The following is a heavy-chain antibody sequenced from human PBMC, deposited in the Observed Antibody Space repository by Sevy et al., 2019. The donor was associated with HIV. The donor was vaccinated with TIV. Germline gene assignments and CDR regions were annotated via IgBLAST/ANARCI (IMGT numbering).Heavy chain of an antibody. V-gene: IGHV3-74*01. Sequence: GGSLRLYCAASGFTFSRDYMHWVRQAPGKGLEWVAHIKGDGSTTRYVDSVKGRFTISRDNAKNTVYLQMNSLRAEDSAVYYCARETGSIDDWGQGTLVTVSS. CDR2: IKGDGSTT. CDR3: ARETGSIDD. D-gene: IGHD3-10*01. J-gene: IGHJ4*02. CDR1: GFTFSRDY.